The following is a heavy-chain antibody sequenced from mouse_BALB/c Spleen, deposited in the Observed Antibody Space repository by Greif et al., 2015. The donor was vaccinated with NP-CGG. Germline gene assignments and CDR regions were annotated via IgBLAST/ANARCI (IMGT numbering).Heavy chain of an antibody. J-gene: IGHJ3*01. CDR2: INPSNGRT. CDR1: GYTFTSYW. Sequence: QVQLQQSGAELVKPGASVKLSCKASGYTFTSYWIHWVKQRPGQGLEWIGEINPSNGRTNYNEKFKSKATLTVDKSSSTAYMQLSSLTSEDSAVYYCARGYYDYDWFAYWGQGTLVTVSA. CDR3: ARGYYDYDWFAY. D-gene: IGHD2-4*01. V-gene: IGHV1S81*02.